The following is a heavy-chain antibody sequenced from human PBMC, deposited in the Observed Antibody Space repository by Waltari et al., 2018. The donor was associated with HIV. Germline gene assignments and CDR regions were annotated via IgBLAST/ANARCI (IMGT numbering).Heavy chain of an antibody. CDR3: ARGPDFLRAYCGGDCYLWFDP. CDR2: INHSGST. Sequence: QVQLQQWGAGLLKPSETLSLTCAVSGGSFSGYYWSWIRQPPGKGLEWIGEINHSGSTNYTPSLKSRVTISVDTSKNQFSLKLSSVTAADTAVYYCARGPDFLRAYCGGDCYLWFDPWGQGTLVTVSS. V-gene: IGHV4-34*01. D-gene: IGHD2-21*02. CDR1: GGSFSGYY. J-gene: IGHJ5*02.